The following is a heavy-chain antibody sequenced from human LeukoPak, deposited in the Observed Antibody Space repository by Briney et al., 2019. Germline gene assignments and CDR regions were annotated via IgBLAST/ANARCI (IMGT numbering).Heavy chain of an antibody. CDR3: ATVRGKRDTNWYYEY. Sequence: GTSLRLSCAASGFTFRNYGMIWARQAPGKGLEWVALISYDGSHTNYADSVKGRFTISRDNSKSSLFLQMNSLRAEDTAVYYCATVRGKRDTNWYYEYWGQGTLLTVSS. D-gene: IGHD1-1*01. CDR1: GFTFRNYG. V-gene: IGHV3-33*01. J-gene: IGHJ4*02. CDR2: ISYDGSHT.